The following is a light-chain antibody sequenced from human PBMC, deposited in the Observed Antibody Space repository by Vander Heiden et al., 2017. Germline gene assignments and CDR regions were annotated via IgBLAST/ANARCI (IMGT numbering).Light chain of an antibody. CDR3: QQNDNLPPFT. CDR2: RAS. J-gene: IGKJ2*01. Sequence: DFQLTQSTSSLSASVGDRITLTCQASQDIGTFLNWYQHKPGKAPKLLISRASDLASGVPSRFLGSGSESYFTLTISSLQPEDIATYYCQQNDNLPPFTFGQGTKLE. CDR1: QDIGTF. V-gene: IGKV1-33*01.